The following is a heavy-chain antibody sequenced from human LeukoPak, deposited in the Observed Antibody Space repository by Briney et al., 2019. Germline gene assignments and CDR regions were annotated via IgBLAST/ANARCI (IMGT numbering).Heavy chain of an antibody. D-gene: IGHD1-1*01. V-gene: IGHV4-39*01. Sequence: PSETLSLTCTVSGGSISSSSDYWGWTRQAPGKGLEWIGSTYYSENTYYNSSLKSRVTISVDTSKNQFSLKLNSVTAADTAVYFCARRTYSAAYWKHFDYWGQGTLVTVSS. CDR1: GGSISSSSDY. J-gene: IGHJ4*02. CDR2: TYYSENT. CDR3: ARRTYSAAYWKHFDY.